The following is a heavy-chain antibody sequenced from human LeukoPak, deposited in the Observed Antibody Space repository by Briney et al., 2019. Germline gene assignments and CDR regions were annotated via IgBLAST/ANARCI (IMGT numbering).Heavy chain of an antibody. CDR1: GFTFKSYE. V-gene: IGHV3-48*03. CDR3: VKSLTVAVAGTDL. J-gene: IGHJ5*02. D-gene: IGHD6-19*01. CDR2: ISSGGTTT. Sequence: PGGSQTLSCSVSGFTFKSYEMNWVRLAPGKGLEWIAYISSGGTTTFYADSVKGRFTVSRDNDKSLLYLQMTSLRADDTATHSGVKSLTVAVAGTDLWGQRTVVTVS.